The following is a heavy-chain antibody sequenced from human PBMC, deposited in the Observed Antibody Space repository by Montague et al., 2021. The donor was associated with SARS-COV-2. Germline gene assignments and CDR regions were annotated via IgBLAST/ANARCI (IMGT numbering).Heavy chain of an antibody. CDR3: ARAHSGSWAHLDN. V-gene: IGHV4-61*02. CDR1: GSTISTGSYY. CDR2: IYTNGTT. Sequence: TLSLTCTVSGSTISTGSYYWSCTRQPAGKGLEWLGRIYTNGTTDYSFSLKSRGTISVDTSKNQFSLKLTSVTAADTAGYYCARAHSGSWAHLDNWGQGSLVTASS. D-gene: IGHD5-12*01. J-gene: IGHJ4*02.